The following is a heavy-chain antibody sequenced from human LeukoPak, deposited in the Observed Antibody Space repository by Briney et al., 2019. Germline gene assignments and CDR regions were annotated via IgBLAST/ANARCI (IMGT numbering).Heavy chain of an antibody. CDR1: GGTFSNYA. J-gene: IGHJ4*02. V-gene: IGHV1-69*06. D-gene: IGHD2-15*01. Sequence: SVKVSCKASGGTFSNYAISWVRQAPGQGLEWMGGIIPIFGTANYAQKFQGRVTITADKSTSTAYMELSSLRSEDTAVYYCARVPYCSGGSCYSRHYYDSSGYGFGYWGQGTLVTVSS. CDR2: IIPIFGTA. CDR3: ARVPYCSGGSCYSRHYYDSSGYGFGY.